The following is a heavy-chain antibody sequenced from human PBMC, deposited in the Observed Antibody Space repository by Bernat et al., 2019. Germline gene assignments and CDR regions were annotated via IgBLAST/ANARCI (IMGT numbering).Heavy chain of an antibody. J-gene: IGHJ4*02. V-gene: IGHV3-49*04. CDR1: GFTFRDDA. CDR3: TRIFGPRGFDY. Sequence: EVQLVESGGGLVQPGRSLRLSCTASGFTFRDDAMSWVRQAPGKGLEWLGFIRSKSYGGTTEYAASVKGRFTISRDDSKSIAYLQLNSLKTEDTAVYYCTRIFGPRGFDYWGQGTLVTVSS. CDR2: IRSKSYGGTT. D-gene: IGHD3-10*01.